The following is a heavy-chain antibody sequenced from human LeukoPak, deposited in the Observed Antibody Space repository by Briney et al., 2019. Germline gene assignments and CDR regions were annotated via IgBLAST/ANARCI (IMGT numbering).Heavy chain of an antibody. D-gene: IGHD6-13*01. CDR2: VIPIFGTA. CDR3: ARDRVAAAGWAPRGDAFDI. J-gene: IGHJ3*02. V-gene: IGHV1-69*01. CDR1: GGTFSSYA. Sequence: VKFSCKASGGTFSSYAISWVRQAPAHGLEWRGGVIPIFGTANYAQKFQGRVTITADESTSTAYMELSSLRSEDTAVYYCARDRVAAAGWAPRGDAFDIWGQGTMVTVSS.